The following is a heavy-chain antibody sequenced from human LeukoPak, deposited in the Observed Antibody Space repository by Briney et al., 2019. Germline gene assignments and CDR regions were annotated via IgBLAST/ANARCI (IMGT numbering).Heavy chain of an antibody. Sequence: GGSLRLSCAASGFTFSSYEMNWVRQAPGKGLEWVSYISSSGSTIYYADSVKGRFTISRDNAKNSLYLQMNSLRAEDTAVYYCARDYYDYVWGSYTRLDYWAREPWSPSPQ. V-gene: IGHV3-48*03. CDR3: ARDYYDYVWGSYTRLDY. CDR1: GFTFSSYE. J-gene: IGHJ4*02. CDR2: ISSSGSTI. D-gene: IGHD3-16*01.